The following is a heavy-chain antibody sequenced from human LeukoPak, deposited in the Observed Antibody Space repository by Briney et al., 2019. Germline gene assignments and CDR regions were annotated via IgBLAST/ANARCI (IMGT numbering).Heavy chain of an antibody. CDR2: IWYDGSN. CDR1: GFIFGSYG. V-gene: IGHV3-33*01. D-gene: IGHD7-27*01. Sequence: GGSLRLSCAASGFIFGSYGMHWVRQAPGKGLEWVAAIWYDGSNNADSVKGRFSISSDNSNNTLSLHLNSLRVDDTAFYYCVRGNCGSVASDYWGQGTLVTVSS. CDR3: VRGNCGSVASDY. J-gene: IGHJ4*02.